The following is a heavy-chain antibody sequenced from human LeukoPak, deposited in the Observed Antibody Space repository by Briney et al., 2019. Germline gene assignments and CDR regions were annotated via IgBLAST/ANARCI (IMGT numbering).Heavy chain of an antibody. Sequence: GGSLRLSCAASGFTFSSYSMNWVRQAPGKGLEWVSYISGSGSYIYYADSVKRRFTISRDNAKNSFHLQMDSLRAEDTAVYYCARDPSTLVVVGATRAFDIWGQGTMVTVSS. V-gene: IGHV3-21*01. CDR3: ARDPSTLVVVGATRAFDI. J-gene: IGHJ3*02. CDR1: GFTFSSYS. D-gene: IGHD2-15*01. CDR2: ISGSGSYI.